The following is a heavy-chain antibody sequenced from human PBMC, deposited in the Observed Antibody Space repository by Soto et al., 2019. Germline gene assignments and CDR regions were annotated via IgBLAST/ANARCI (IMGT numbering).Heavy chain of an antibody. CDR2: IYHSGST. J-gene: IGHJ4*02. CDR3: VTDEDGNFFHY. V-gene: IGHV4-30-2*02. Sequence: TSETLSLTCAVSGGSISSGGYSWSWIRQPPGKGLEWIGYIYHSGSTYYNPSLKGRVTISIDTSRNQFSLKLTSVTAADTGIYYCVTDEDGNFFHYWGQGTLVTVS. CDR1: GGSISSGGYS. D-gene: IGHD4-17*01.